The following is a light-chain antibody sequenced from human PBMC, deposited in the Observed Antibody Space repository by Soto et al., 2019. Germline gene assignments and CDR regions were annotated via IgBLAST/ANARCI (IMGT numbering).Light chain of an antibody. J-gene: IGKJ1*01. CDR2: DAS. CDR1: QILSSSH. V-gene: IGKV3-20*01. Sequence: EILLTQSPGTLSLSPGETATLSCRAGQILSSSHLAWYQQKPGQAPRLLIYDASSRTTGIPDRFSGSGAGTDFTLTLSRLEPEDFAVYYCQQYGSSPQGTFGQGTKVDIK. CDR3: QQYGSSPQGT.